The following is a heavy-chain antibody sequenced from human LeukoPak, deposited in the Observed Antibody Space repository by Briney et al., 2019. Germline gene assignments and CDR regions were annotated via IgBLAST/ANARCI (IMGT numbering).Heavy chain of an antibody. V-gene: IGHV1-18*01. CDR2: ISAYNGNT. J-gene: IGHJ3*02. Sequence: ASVKVSCKASGYTFISYGIGWVRQAPGQGPEWMGWISAYNGNTNYAQSLQGRVTMTTDTSTSTAYMELRSLRSDDTAVYYCARVVIGMTTVVYGAFDIWGQGTMVTVSS. CDR1: GYTFISYG. CDR3: ARVVIGMTTVVYGAFDI. D-gene: IGHD4-23*01.